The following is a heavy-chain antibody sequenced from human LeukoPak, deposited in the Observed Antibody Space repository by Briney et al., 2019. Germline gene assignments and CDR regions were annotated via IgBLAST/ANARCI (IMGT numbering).Heavy chain of an antibody. CDR3: AKDIGPTTGGWFDP. D-gene: IGHD1-14*01. Sequence: GGSLRLSCAASGFTFDDYAMHWVRQAPGKGLEWVSGISGNSGSIGYADSVKGRFTISRDNAKNSLYLQMNSLRAEDTALYCCAKDIGPTTGGWFDPWGQGTLVTVS. J-gene: IGHJ5*02. V-gene: IGHV3-9*01. CDR2: ISGNSGSI. CDR1: GFTFDDYA.